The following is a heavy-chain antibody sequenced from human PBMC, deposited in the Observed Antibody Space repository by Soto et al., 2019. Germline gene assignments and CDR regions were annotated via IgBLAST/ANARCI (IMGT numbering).Heavy chain of an antibody. CDR1: GFTFSSYA. Sequence: PGGSLRLSCAASGFTFSSYAMSWVRQAPGKGLEWVSAISGSGGSTYYADSVKGRFTISRDNSKNTLYLQMNSLRAEDTAVYYCAKDLGDYYDSSGSYWGQGNLVTVSS. D-gene: IGHD3-22*01. V-gene: IGHV3-23*01. CDR3: AKDLGDYYDSSGSY. J-gene: IGHJ4*02. CDR2: ISGSGGST.